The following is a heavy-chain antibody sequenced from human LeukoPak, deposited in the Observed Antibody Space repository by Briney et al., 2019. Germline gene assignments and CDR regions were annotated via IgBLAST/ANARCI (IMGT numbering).Heavy chain of an antibody. V-gene: IGHV1-18*01. CDR2: ISAYNGNT. Sequence: ASVKVSCKASDYTFISYGISWVRQAPGQGLEWMGWISAYNGNTNYAQKLQGRVTMTRDTSTSTAYMELRSLRSDDTAVYYCARAAYYDSSGYQLDYWGQGTLVTVSS. J-gene: IGHJ4*02. D-gene: IGHD3-22*01. CDR3: ARAAYYDSSGYQLDY. CDR1: DYTFISYG.